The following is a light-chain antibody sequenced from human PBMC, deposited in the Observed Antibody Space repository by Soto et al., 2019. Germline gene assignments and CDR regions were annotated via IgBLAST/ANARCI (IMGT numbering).Light chain of an antibody. CDR3: QQANGFPYT. CDR2: AES. CDR1: QGINIW. Sequence: DIQMTQSPSSVSASVGDRVTITCRASQGINIWLAWYQQKPGKAPNLLIYAESSLQSGVPSRFRGSGSGTDFTLPISSLQPEDVATYDFQQANGFPYTFGQGTKLQIK. J-gene: IGKJ2*01. V-gene: IGKV1-12*01.